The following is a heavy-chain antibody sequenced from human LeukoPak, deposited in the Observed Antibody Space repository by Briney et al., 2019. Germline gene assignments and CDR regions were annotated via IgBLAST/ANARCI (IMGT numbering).Heavy chain of an antibody. J-gene: IGHJ6*03. V-gene: IGHV1-69*05. CDR1: GGTFSSYA. Sequence: SVKVSCKASGGTFSSYAISWVRQAPGQGLEWMGGIIPIFGTANYAQKFQGRVTITTDESTSTAYMELSSLRSEDTAVYCCARSKAAAGQRSARYYYMDVWGKGTTVTVSS. CDR2: IIPIFGTA. CDR3: ARSKAAAGQRSARYYYMDV. D-gene: IGHD6-13*01.